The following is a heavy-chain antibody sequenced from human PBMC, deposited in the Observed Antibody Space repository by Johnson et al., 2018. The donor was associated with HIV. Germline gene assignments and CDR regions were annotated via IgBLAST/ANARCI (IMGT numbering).Heavy chain of an antibody. CDR1: GFTFDDYG. CDR2: INWNGGST. D-gene: IGHD3-16*01. J-gene: IGHJ3*02. V-gene: IGHV3-20*04. CDR3: ARDWGRFGQLGGDAFDI. Sequence: VQLVESGGGVVRPGGSLRLSCAASGFTFDDYGMSWVRQVPGKGLEWVASINWNGGSTGYEDSVMGRFTIPRDNAKNSLYLQMNSLRAEDTALYYCARDWGRFGQLGGDAFDIWGQGTMVTVSS.